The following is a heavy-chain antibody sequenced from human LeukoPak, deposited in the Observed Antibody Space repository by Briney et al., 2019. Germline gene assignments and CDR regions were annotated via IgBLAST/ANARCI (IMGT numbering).Heavy chain of an antibody. Sequence: SETLSLTCAVYGGSLSGYYWNWIRQPPGKGLEWIGEINHSGSTNYNPSLKSRVTISVDTSKNQFSLKLSSVTAADTAVYYCARDEGAVARAFDIWGQGTMVTVSS. J-gene: IGHJ3*02. V-gene: IGHV4-34*01. CDR2: INHSGST. D-gene: IGHD6-19*01. CDR1: GGSLSGYY. CDR3: ARDEGAVARAFDI.